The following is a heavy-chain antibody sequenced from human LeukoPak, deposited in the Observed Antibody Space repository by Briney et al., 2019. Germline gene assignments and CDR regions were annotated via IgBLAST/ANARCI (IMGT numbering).Heavy chain of an antibody. CDR1: GYTFTGYY. V-gene: IGHV1-2*02. CDR2: INPNSGGT. J-gene: IGHJ5*02. CDR3: AREYYYGSGSYAPRNWFDP. D-gene: IGHD3-10*01. Sequence: ASVKVSCKASGYTFTGYYMHWVRQAPGQGLEWMGWINPNSGGTNYAQKFQGRVTMTRDTSISTAYMELSRLRSDGTAVYYCAREYYYGSGSYAPRNWFDPWGQGTLVTVSS.